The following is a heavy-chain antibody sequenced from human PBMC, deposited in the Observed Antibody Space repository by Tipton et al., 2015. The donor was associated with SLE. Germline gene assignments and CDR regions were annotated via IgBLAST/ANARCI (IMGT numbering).Heavy chain of an antibody. J-gene: IGHJ3*02. Sequence: TLSLTCTVSGYSISSGYYWGWIRQPPGKGLEWIGSIYHSGSTYYNPSLKSRLTISVDTSKNQFSLKLSSVTAADTAVYYCARDYSRYSGSSAAFDIWGQGTMVTVSS. CDR2: IYHSGST. CDR3: ARDYSRYSGSSAAFDI. D-gene: IGHD1-26*01. CDR1: GYSISSGYY. V-gene: IGHV4-38-2*02.